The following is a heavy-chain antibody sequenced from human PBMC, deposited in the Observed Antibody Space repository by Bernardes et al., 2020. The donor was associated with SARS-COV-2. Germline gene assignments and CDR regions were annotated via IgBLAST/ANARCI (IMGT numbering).Heavy chain of an antibody. CDR1: GFTFSRYA. Sequence: GGSLRLSCAASGFTFSRYAMSWVRQAPGQGLEWVSVIPGSGRSPSYADSVKGRFTISRDNSKNTLYLQMNSLTADDTAVFYCATTSVGATTRSSYFHHWGQGTLVTVSS. CDR2: IPGSGRSP. J-gene: IGHJ1*01. V-gene: IGHV3-23*01. CDR3: ATTSVGATTRSSYFHH. D-gene: IGHD1-26*01.